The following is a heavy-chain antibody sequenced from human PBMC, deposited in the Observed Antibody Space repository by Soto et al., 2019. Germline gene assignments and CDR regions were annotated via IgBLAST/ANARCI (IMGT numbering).Heavy chain of an antibody. J-gene: IGHJ6*02. V-gene: IGHV4-59*01. CDR1: GGFISSYH. D-gene: IGHD3-10*02. CDR3: ARAIYADYVRNYYHHGLDV. Sequence: QVQLQESGPGLVKPSETLSLTCTVSGGFISSYHWNWIRQPPGKGLEWLGYVHPRGSTNYNTSLKSRITISVDTSKNQFSLRLSSVAVMDTAVYFCARAIYADYVRNYYHHGLDVWGRGTTVTVSS. CDR2: VHPRGST.